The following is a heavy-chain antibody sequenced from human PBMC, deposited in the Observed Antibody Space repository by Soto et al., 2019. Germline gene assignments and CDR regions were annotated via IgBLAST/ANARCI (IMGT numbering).Heavy chain of an antibody. CDR3: ARHGYSGFDWPFDY. CDR1: GYTFTNSW. D-gene: IGHD5-12*01. J-gene: IGHJ4*02. V-gene: IGHV5-51*01. Sequence: GESLKISCKGSGYTFTNSWLGWVRQMPGKGLEWMGIIFPSDSDTRYSPSFQGQVTMSADKSISTAYLQWSSLKASDTAMYYCARHGYSGFDWPFDYWGQGSLVIVSS. CDR2: IFPSDSDT.